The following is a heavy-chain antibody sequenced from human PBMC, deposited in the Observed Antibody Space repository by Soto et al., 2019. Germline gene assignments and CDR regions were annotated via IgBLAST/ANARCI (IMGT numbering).Heavy chain of an antibody. CDR2: ISGSGGST. CDR1: GFTFSSYA. Sequence: EVQLLESGGGLVQPGGSLRLSCAASGFTFSSYAMSWVRQAPGKGLEWVSAISGSGGSTYYADSVKGRFTISRDNSKNTLYLQMNSLRAEDTAVYYCAPNYYDNLGLGYWGQGTLVTVSS. D-gene: IGHD3-22*01. V-gene: IGHV3-23*01. J-gene: IGHJ4*02. CDR3: APNYYDNLGLGY.